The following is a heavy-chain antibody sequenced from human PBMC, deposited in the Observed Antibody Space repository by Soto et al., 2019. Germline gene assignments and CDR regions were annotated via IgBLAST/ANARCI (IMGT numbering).Heavy chain of an antibody. CDR1: GYTFTSYG. V-gene: IGHV1-69*04. Sequence: ASVKVSCKASGYTFTSYGISWVRQAPGQGLEWMGRIIPILGIANYAQKFQGRVTITADKSTSTAYMELSSLRSEDTAVYYCARFPQTAIVGAAYFDYWGQGTLVTVSS. CDR2: IIPILGIA. D-gene: IGHD1-26*01. J-gene: IGHJ4*02. CDR3: ARFPQTAIVGAAYFDY.